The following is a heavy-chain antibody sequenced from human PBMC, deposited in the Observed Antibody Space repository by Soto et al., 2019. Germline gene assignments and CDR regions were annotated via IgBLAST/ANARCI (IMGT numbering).Heavy chain of an antibody. CDR2: ISGSGGST. V-gene: IGHV3-23*01. D-gene: IGHD6-6*01. CDR3: AKEGSSSLYYFDC. J-gene: IGHJ4*02. Sequence: VQLLESGGGLVQPGGSLRLSCAASGFTFSSYAMSWVRQAPGKGLEWVSTISGSGGSTYYADSVKGRFTISRDSSRNTLYLQMNSLRAEDTALYYCAKEGSSSLYYFDCWGQGTLVTVSS. CDR1: GFTFSSYA.